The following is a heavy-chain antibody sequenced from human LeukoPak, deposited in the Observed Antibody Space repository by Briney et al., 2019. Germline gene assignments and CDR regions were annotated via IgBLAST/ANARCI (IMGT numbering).Heavy chain of an antibody. V-gene: IGHV3-23*01. J-gene: IGHJ4*02. Sequence: GGSLRLSCAASGFTFSSSAMSWVRQAPGKGLEWVSSISGSGGSTYYADSVKGRFTISRDNSKNTLYLQMNNLRAEDTAIYYCATDYYVSGSYYRLFYWGQGTLVTVSS. CDR3: ATDYYVSGSYYRLFY. CDR2: ISGSGGST. CDR1: GFTFSSSA. D-gene: IGHD3-10*01.